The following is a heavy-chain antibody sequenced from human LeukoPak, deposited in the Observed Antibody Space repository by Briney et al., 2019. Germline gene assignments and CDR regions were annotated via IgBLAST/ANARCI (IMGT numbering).Heavy chain of an antibody. J-gene: IGHJ4*02. V-gene: IGHV3-21*01. CDR2: ISSSSSYI. CDR3: AGSSTGEFDY. Sequence: GGSLRLSCAASGFTFSSYSMNWVRQAPGKGLEWVSSISSSSSYIYYTDSVKGRFTISRDNAKNSLSLQMNSLRAEDTAVYYCAGSSTGEFDYWGQGTLVTVSS. CDR1: GFTFSSYS. D-gene: IGHD3-16*01.